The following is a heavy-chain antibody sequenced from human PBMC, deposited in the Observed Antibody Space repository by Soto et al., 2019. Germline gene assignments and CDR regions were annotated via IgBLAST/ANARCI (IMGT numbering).Heavy chain of an antibody. CDR3: ARDLYYYDSSGYYLVY. CDR2: IIPILGIA. D-gene: IGHD3-22*01. J-gene: IGHJ4*02. CDR1: GGTDSSYT. V-gene: IGHV1-69*04. Sequence: SLKVSCKASGGTDSSYTISWVRQATGQGLEWMGRIIPILGIANYAQKFQGRVTITADKSTSTAYMELSSLRSEDTAVYYCARDLYYYDSSGYYLVYWGQGTLVTVSS.